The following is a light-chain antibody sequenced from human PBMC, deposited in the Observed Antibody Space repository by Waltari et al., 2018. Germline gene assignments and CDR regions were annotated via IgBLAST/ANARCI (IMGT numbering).Light chain of an antibody. V-gene: IGLV3-1*01. J-gene: IGLJ3*02. CDR1: TSGDKY. Sequence: SYELTQPPSLSVSPGQTATIACSGHTSGDKYACWYQQKSGQSPVLVIFQDNKRPSGIPERFSGSNSGNTATLTISGIQAMDEADYFCQAWDNSAAVFGGGTRLTVL. CDR3: QAWDNSAAV. CDR2: QDN.